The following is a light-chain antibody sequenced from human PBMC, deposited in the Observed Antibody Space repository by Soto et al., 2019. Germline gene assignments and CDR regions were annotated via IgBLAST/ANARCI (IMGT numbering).Light chain of an antibody. V-gene: IGLV2-14*01. CDR3: CSYTSSSTFV. J-gene: IGLJ1*01. CDR1: SSDVGGYNY. Sequence: QSALTQPASVSGSPGQSITISCTGTSSDVGGYNYVSWYQQHPGKAPKLMVYGVTNRPSGVSNRFSGSRSGNTASLTISGLQSEDEAEYYCCSYTSSSTFVFGTGTKVTVL. CDR2: GVT.